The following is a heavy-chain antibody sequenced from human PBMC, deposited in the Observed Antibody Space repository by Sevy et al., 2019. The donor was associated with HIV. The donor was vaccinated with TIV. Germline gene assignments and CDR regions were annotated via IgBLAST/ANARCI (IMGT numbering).Heavy chain of an antibody. V-gene: IGHV1-18*01. D-gene: IGHD6-13*01. CDR2: ISSYNGNT. CDR1: GYTFSVYG. J-gene: IGHJ4*02. Sequence: ASVKVSCKASGYTFSVYGFSWVRQAPGQGLEWMGWISSYNGNTNYAQKFQDRVIMTTDTSTSTASMELRSLRSDDTAIYVCAGVLFINRYNRRMAAAHYFDFWGQGTLVTVSS. CDR3: AGVLFINRYNRRMAAAHYFDF.